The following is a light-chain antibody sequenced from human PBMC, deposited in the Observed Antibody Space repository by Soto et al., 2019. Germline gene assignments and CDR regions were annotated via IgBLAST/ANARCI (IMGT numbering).Light chain of an antibody. CDR3: QKYYNWPRK. Sequence: EIVMTHSPATLSVVPLEIANLSFRASQSVSSNLALYQHKPGQAPRLLTYGASTRATGIPARFSGSGSGTEFTLTISSLQPEDFAVYYCQKYYNWPRKFGQGTKVDIK. V-gene: IGKV3-15*01. CDR2: GAS. CDR1: QSVSSN. J-gene: IGKJ1*01.